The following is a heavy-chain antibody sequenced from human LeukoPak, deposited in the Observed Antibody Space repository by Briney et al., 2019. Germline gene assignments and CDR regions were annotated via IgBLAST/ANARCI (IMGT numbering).Heavy chain of an antibody. CDR2: IRWNSGSI. CDR1: GFIFNNYA. Sequence: GRSLRLSCAGSGFIFNNYAMHWVRQPPGKGLEWVSGIRWNSGSIDYADSVKGRFTISRDNAKNSLYLQMNSLRVEDTAFYYCAKDNRRHYTGGPTPASLHWGQGALVTVSS. D-gene: IGHD2-2*02. CDR3: AKDNRRHYTGGPTPASLH. J-gene: IGHJ4*02. V-gene: IGHV3-9*01.